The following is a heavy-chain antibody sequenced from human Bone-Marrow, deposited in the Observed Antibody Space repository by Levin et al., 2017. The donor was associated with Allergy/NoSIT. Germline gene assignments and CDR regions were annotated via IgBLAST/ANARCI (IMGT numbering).Heavy chain of an antibody. CDR1: GFTFSDYY. Sequence: LSLTCAASGFTFSDYYLTWIRQAPGKGLEWISFLSHDNSYRNYADSVKGRFTISRDNAKNSVYLQMTDLRAGDTAVYYCVRGPLISPASSAYYYYMDVWGKGTTVTVSS. CDR3: VRGPLISPASSAYYYYMDV. V-gene: IGHV3-11*05. D-gene: IGHD2-2*01. J-gene: IGHJ6*03. CDR2: LSHDNSYR.